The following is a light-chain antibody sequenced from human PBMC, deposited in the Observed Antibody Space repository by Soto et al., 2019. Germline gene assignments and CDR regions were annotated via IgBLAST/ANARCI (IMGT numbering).Light chain of an antibody. J-gene: IGKJ1*01. Sequence: EIVLTQSPGTLSLSXGERATLSCRASQSVSSSYLAWYQXKPGQAPRLLIYGASSRATGIPDRFSGSGSGTDFTLTISRLEPEDFAVYYCQQYGSSTWTFGQGTKVDIK. CDR2: GAS. CDR1: QSVSSSY. CDR3: QQYGSSTWT. V-gene: IGKV3-20*01.